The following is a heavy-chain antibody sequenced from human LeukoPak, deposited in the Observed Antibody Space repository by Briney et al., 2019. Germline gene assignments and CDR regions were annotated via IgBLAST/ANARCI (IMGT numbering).Heavy chain of an antibody. D-gene: IGHD3/OR15-3a*01. Sequence: SETLSLTCTVSGGSISSSSYYWGWIRQPPGKGLEWIGSIYYSGSTYYNASLKSQVSISIDTSKDQFSLRLTSVTAADTAVYYCARQTGSGLFILPGGQGTLVTVSS. CDR1: GGSISSSSYY. CDR2: IYYSGST. V-gene: IGHV4-39*01. J-gene: IGHJ4*02. CDR3: ARQTGSGLFILP.